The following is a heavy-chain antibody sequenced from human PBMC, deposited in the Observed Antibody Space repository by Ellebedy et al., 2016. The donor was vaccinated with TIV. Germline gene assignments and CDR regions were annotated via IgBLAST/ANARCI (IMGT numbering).Heavy chain of an antibody. V-gene: IGHV3-7*03. CDR1: GFTFSSYY. D-gene: IGHD4-23*01. Sequence: GGSLRLSCAASGFTFSSYYMSWVRQAPGKGLEWVANIKQDGSAKYYVDSVKGRFTISRDNANNILYLQMNSLGAEDTAMYYCARDRWPEDYWGQGTLVTVSS. J-gene: IGHJ4*02. CDR2: IKQDGSAK. CDR3: ARDRWPEDY.